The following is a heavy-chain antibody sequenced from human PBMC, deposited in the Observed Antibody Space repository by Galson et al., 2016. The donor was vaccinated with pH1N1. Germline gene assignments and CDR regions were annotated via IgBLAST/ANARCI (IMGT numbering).Heavy chain of an antibody. CDR2: INQHGSKI. Sequence: SLRLSCAASGLVYSDYWMTWVRQAPGKGLEWVGNINQHGSKINYGDSVKGRFTISRDNAKNSLFLQMTSLRAYDSAVYYCARDRTYSESNTYYDLFDIWGQGTMVTVSS. CDR1: GLVYSDYW. J-gene: IGHJ3*02. CDR3: ARDRTYSESNTYYDLFDI. V-gene: IGHV3-7*03. D-gene: IGHD3-16*01.